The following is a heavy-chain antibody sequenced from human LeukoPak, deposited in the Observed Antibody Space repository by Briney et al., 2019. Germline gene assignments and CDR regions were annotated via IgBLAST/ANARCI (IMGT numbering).Heavy chain of an antibody. Sequence: WETLSLTCTVSGGSIGSDYWSWIRQPPGKELEWIGYTYNSGSTNYNPSLKSRVTISVDMSKNQFSLRLSSVTAADTALYHCLEGRSWAAGIFDYWGQGTRVTVSS. J-gene: IGHJ4*02. CDR2: TYNSGST. CDR3: LEGRSWAAGIFDY. V-gene: IGHV4-59*01. D-gene: IGHD6-13*01. CDR1: GGSIGSDY.